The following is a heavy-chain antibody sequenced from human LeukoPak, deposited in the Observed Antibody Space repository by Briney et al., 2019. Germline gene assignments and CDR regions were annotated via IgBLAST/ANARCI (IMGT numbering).Heavy chain of an antibody. Sequence: ETLSLTCAVDGGSFSGDYWSWVRQPPGKGLEWVSSIFPSGGEIHYADSVRGRFTIYRDNSKSILSLQMNSLRAEDTAIYYCATYRQVLLPFESWGQGTLVTVSS. D-gene: IGHD5-18*01. CDR2: IFPSGGEI. CDR3: ATYRQVLLPFES. CDR1: GGSFSGDY. V-gene: IGHV3-53*01. J-gene: IGHJ4*02.